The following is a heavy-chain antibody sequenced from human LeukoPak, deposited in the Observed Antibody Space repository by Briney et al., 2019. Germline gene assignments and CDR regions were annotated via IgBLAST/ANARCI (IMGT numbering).Heavy chain of an antibody. D-gene: IGHD3-22*01. J-gene: IGHJ4*02. V-gene: IGHV1-18*01. Sequence: ASVKVSCQASGYTFTSYGISWVRQAPGQGLEWMGWISAYNGNTNYAQKLQGRVTMTTDTSTGTAYMELSSLRSEATAVYYWARDRKGITMVVVVDYWGQGTLVTVS. CDR2: ISAYNGNT. CDR3: ARDRKGITMVVVVDY. CDR1: GYTFTSYG.